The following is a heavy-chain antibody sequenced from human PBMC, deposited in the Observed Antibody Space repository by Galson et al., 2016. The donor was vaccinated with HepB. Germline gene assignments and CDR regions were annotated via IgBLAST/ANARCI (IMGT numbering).Heavy chain of an antibody. Sequence: SLRLSCAASGFTFSSYSMNWVRQAPGKGLEWVSSISSSSSYIYYADSVKGRFTISRDNAKTSLYLQMNSLRAENTAVYYCARDGGIYDFWSGCLYHYYGMDVWGQGTTVTVSS. CDR3: ARDGGIYDFWSGCLYHYYGMDV. CDR2: ISSSSSYI. D-gene: IGHD3-3*01. CDR1: GFTFSSYS. V-gene: IGHV3-21*01. J-gene: IGHJ6*02.